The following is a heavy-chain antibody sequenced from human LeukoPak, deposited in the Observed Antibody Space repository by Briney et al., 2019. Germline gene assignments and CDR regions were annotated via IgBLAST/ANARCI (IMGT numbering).Heavy chain of an antibody. J-gene: IGHJ6*03. Sequence: SETLSLTCTVSGGSISSSSYYWGWIRQPPGKGLEWIGSIYYSGSTYYNPSLKSRVTISVDTSKNQFSLKLSSVTAADTAVYYCASSEVYYYMDVWGKGTTVTVSS. CDR2: IYYSGST. D-gene: IGHD3-10*01. V-gene: IGHV4-39*01. CDR1: GGSISSSSYY. CDR3: ASSEVYYYMDV.